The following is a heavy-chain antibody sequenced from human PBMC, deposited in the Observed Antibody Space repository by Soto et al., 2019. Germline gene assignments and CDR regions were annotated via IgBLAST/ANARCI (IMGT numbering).Heavy chain of an antibody. CDR1: VFKFSNYA. CDR3: AKDRRAGGNSAFYFDF. V-gene: IGHV3-23*01. J-gene: IGHJ4*02. D-gene: IGHD3-16*01. Sequence: PGGSLRLSWASSVFKFSNYAMTWVRQAPGRGLEWVSLISATGGGTYYADSVKGRFTISRDNSHNTLYLQVHSLTAEDTAVYYCAKDRRAGGNSAFYFDFWGQGAQVTV. CDR2: ISATGGGT.